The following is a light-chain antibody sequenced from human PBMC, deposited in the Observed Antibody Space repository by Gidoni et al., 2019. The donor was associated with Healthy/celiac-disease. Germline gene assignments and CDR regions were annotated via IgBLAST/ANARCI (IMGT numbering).Light chain of an antibody. CDR2: AAS. CDR3: QQSYSTPXT. Sequence: DIQMTQSPSSLSASVGDRVTITCRSSQSISSYLNWYQQKPGKAPKLLIYAASSLQIGVPSRFSGSGSGTDFTLTISSLQPEDFATYYCQQSYSTPXTFGQGTKLEIK. J-gene: IGKJ2*01. CDR1: QSISSY. V-gene: IGKV1-39*01.